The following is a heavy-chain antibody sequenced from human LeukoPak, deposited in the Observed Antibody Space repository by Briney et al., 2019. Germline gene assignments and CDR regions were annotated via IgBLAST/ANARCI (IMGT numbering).Heavy chain of an antibody. CDR3: ARPRGLGGYSSGWSPFDY. D-gene: IGHD6-19*01. CDR2: ISSSSSYI. Sequence: PGGSLRLSCAASGFTFSSYSMNWVRQAPGKGLEWVSSISSSSSYIYYADSVKGRFTISRDNAKNSLYLQMNSLRAEDAAVYYCARPRGLGGYSSGWSPFDYWGQGTLVTVSS. V-gene: IGHV3-21*01. J-gene: IGHJ4*02. CDR1: GFTFSSYS.